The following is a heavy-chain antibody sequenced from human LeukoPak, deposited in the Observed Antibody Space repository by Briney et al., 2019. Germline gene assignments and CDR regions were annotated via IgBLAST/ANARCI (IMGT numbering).Heavy chain of an antibody. Sequence: SGGSLTLSCAASGFTFSSYAMSWVRQAPGKGLEWVSPISGSAYYADSVKGRFTISRDNSKNTLYLQMNSLRAEDTAVYYCAKGRGYSSSSGIDYWGQGTLVTVSS. V-gene: IGHV3-23*01. CDR1: GFTFSSYA. D-gene: IGHD6-6*01. J-gene: IGHJ4*02. CDR2: ISGSA. CDR3: AKGRGYSSSSGIDY.